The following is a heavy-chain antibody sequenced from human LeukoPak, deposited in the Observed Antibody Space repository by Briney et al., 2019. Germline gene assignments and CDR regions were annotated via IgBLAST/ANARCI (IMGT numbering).Heavy chain of an antibody. CDR3: ARGPTGYYFDY. CDR2: INPNSGGT. V-gene: IGHV1/OR15-1*01. Sequence: ASVTVSCTASGYIFTDYYMHWVRQAPGQELGWMGRINPNSGGTNYAQKFQGRVTMTRDTSISTAYTELSSLRSEDTATYYCARGPTGYYFDYWGQGTLVTVSS. CDR1: GYIFTDYY. D-gene: IGHD1-1*01. J-gene: IGHJ4*02.